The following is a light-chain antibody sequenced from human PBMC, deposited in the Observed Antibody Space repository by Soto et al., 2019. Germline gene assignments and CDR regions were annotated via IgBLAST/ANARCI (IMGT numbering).Light chain of an antibody. CDR3: QQYGRSPPFT. J-gene: IGKJ2*01. CDR1: QSVSSTY. V-gene: IGKV3-20*01. Sequence: ELVLTQSPGTLSLSPGERATLSCRASQSVSSTYIAWYQQNPGQAPRLLIYGASSRATGIPDRFSGSWSGTDFTLTISRLEPEDFAVYFCQQYGRSPPFTFGQGTKVEIK. CDR2: GAS.